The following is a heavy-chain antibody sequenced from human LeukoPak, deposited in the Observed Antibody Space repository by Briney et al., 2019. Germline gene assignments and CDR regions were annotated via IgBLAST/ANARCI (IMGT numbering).Heavy chain of an antibody. V-gene: IGHV3-9*01. CDR1: GFTFDDYA. D-gene: IGHD3-10*01. Sequence: PGGSLRLSCAASGFTFDDYAMHWVRQAPGKGLEWVSGISWNSGSIGYADSVKGRFTISRDNAKNSLYLQMNSLRAEDTALYYCAKFNLLVGFGEWNAFDIWGQGTMVTVSS. J-gene: IGHJ3*02. CDR2: ISWNSGSI. CDR3: AKFNLLVGFGEWNAFDI.